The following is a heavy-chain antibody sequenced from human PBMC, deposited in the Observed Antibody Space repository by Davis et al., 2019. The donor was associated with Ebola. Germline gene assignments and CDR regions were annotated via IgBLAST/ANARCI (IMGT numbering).Heavy chain of an antibody. CDR1: GSSISSYY. CDR2: IYYSGST. Sequence: MPSETLSLTCTVSGSSISSYYWSWIRQPPGKGLEWIGYIYYSGSTNYNPSLKSRVTISVDTSKNQFSLKLSSVTAADTAVYYCARHGTYYDFWSGPGGMDVWGQGTTVTVSS. D-gene: IGHD3-3*01. CDR3: ARHGTYYDFWSGPGGMDV. V-gene: IGHV4-59*08. J-gene: IGHJ6*02.